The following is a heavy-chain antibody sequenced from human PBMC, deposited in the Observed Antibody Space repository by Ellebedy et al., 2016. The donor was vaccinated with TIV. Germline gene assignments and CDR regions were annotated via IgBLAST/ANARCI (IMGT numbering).Heavy chain of an antibody. CDR3: AKDRLWRGSGTQTFDN. CDR1: GFIFSSYG. J-gene: IGHJ4*02. V-gene: IGHV3-30*02. CDR2: IRYDGTNK. D-gene: IGHD3-10*01. Sequence: GESLKISCAASGFIFSSYGMHWVRQAPRKGLEWVAFIRYDGTNKFYADSVKGRFIISRDNSKNTLYLQMNSLRAADTAVYYCAKDRLWRGSGTQTFDNWGQGTLVTVSS.